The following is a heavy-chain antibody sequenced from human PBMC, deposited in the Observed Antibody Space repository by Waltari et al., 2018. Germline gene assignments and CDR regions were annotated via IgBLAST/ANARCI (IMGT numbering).Heavy chain of an antibody. CDR3: ARGLRYCSSTSCSKYFQH. Sequence: QVQLQQWGAGLLKPSEPLSLTCAVYGGSFSGYYWSWIRQPPGKGLEWIGEINHSGSTNYNPSLKSRVTISVDTSKNQFSLKLSSVTAADTAVYYCARGLRYCSSTSCSKYFQHWGQGTLVTVSS. J-gene: IGHJ1*01. CDR1: GGSFSGYY. V-gene: IGHV4-34*01. D-gene: IGHD2-2*01. CDR2: INHSGST.